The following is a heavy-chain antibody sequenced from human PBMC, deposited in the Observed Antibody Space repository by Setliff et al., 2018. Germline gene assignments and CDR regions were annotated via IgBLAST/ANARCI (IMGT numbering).Heavy chain of an antibody. CDR3: ARSLGSGSYYNSRPFYSDY. V-gene: IGHV4-4*08. Sequence: ASETLSLTCTVSDVSISGYYWSWIRQPPGKGLEWIGHIDPSGNTNYHPSLKSRVTIPGDTSKNQFSLKLTSVTAADTAVYFCARSLGSGSYYNSRPFYSDYWGQGTLVTVSS. CDR2: IDPSGNT. CDR1: DVSISGYY. D-gene: IGHD3-10*01. J-gene: IGHJ4*02.